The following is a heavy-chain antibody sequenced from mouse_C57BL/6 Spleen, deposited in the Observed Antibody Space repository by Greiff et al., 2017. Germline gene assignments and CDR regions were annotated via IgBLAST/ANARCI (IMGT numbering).Heavy chain of an antibody. Sequence: EVKLQESGGGLVKPGGSLKLSCAASGFTFSSYAMSWVRQTPEKRLEWVATISDGGSYTYYPDNVKGRFTISRDNAKNNLYLQMSHLKSEDTAMYYCARDVYGNYGAMDYWGQGTSVTVSS. CDR2: ISDGGSYT. V-gene: IGHV5-4*01. CDR1: GFTFSSYA. CDR3: ARDVYGNYGAMDY. D-gene: IGHD2-1*01. J-gene: IGHJ4*01.